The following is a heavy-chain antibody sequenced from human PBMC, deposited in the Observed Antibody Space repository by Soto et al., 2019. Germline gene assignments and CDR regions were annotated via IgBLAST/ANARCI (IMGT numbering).Heavy chain of an antibody. CDR1: GGTFSSYA. V-gene: IGHV1-69*13. D-gene: IGHD3-10*01. CDR2: IIPIFGTA. CDR3: ARDSTAGSGVEWDWFDP. J-gene: IGHJ5*02. Sequence: VASVKVSCKASGGTFSSYAISWVRQAPGQGLEWMGGIIPIFGTANYAQKFQGRVTITADESTSTAYMELSSLRSEDTAVYYCARDSTAGSGVEWDWFDPWGQGTLVTVSS.